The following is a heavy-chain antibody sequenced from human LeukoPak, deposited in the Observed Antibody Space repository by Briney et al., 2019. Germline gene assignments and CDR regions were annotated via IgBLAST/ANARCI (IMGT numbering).Heavy chain of an antibody. V-gene: IGHV3-33*01. J-gene: IGHJ6*03. CDR2: IWYDGSNK. Sequence: PGGSLRLSCAASGFTFSSYGMHWVRQAPGKGLEWVAVIWYDGSNKYYADSVKGRFTISRDNSKNTLYLQMNSLRAEDTAVYYCAGGSGDSYYYYYMDVWGKGTTVTVSS. D-gene: IGHD2-21*02. CDR1: GFTFSSYG. CDR3: AGGSGDSYYYYYMDV.